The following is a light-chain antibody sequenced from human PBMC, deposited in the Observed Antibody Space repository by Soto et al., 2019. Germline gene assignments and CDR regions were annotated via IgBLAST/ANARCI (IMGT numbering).Light chain of an antibody. CDR1: SSDVGAYNY. CDR2: EVT. Sequence: QSVLTQPPSASGSPGQSVTISCTGTSSDVGAYNYVSWYQQHPGKAPKLMIYEVTKRPSGVPDRFSGSKSGNTASLTVSGLQAEDEADYYCSSSGGNNIHYVFGTGTKLTFL. V-gene: IGLV2-8*01. CDR3: SSSGGNNIHYV. J-gene: IGLJ1*01.